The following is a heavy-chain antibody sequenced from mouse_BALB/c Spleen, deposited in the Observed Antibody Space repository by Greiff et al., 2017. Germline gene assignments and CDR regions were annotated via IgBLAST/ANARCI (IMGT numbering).Heavy chain of an antibody. CDR1: GFNIKDYY. CDR2: IDPENGNT. J-gene: IGHJ2*01. V-gene: IGHV14-1*02. CDR3: ANYGNYMYYFDY. Sequence: VQLQQSGAELVRPGALVKLSCKASGFNIKDYYMHWVKQRPEQGLEWIGWIDPENGNTIYDPKFQGKASITADTSSNTAYLQLSSLTSEDTAVYYCANYGNYMYYFDYWGQGTTLTVSS. D-gene: IGHD2-1*01.